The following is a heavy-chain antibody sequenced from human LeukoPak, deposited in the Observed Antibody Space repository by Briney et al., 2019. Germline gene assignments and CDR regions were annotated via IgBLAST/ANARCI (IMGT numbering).Heavy chain of an antibody. J-gene: IGHJ4*02. V-gene: IGHV3-53*01. CDR3: ARDLGIFGSYPIGY. Sequence: GGSLRLSCAASGFTFSSYAMSWVRQAPGKGLEWVSVIYSGGSTYYADSVKGRFTISRDNSKNTLYLQMNSLRAEDTAVYYCARDLGIFGSYPIGYWGQGTLVTVSS. CDR2: IYSGGST. D-gene: IGHD1-26*01. CDR1: GFTFSSYA.